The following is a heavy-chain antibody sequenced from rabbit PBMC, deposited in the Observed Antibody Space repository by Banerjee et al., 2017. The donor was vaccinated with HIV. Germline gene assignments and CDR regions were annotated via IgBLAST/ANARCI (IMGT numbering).Heavy chain of an antibody. J-gene: IGHJ4*01. CDR1: GFSFSDRDV. CDR2: INTATGKA. D-gene: IGHD1-1*01. CDR3: ARDLIGVIGWNFNL. V-gene: IGHV1S45*01. Sequence: QEQLEESGGGLVKPEGSLTVTCKASGFSFSDRDVMCWVRQAPGKGLEWIACINTATGKAVYASWAKGRFTISKTSSTTVTLQMTSLTVADTATYFCARDLIGVIGWNFNLWGPGTLVTVS.